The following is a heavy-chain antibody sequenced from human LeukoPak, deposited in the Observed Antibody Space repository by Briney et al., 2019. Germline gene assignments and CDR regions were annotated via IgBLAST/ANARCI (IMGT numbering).Heavy chain of an antibody. V-gene: IGHV1-3*01. CDR3: AVGYCSGGSCYSIDY. D-gene: IGHD2-15*01. CDR2: INAGNGNT. J-gene: IGHJ4*02. Sequence: GASVKVSCKASGYTFTSYAMHWVRQAPGQRLEWMGWINAGNGNTEYSQKFQGRVTITRDTSASTAYMELSSLRSEDTAVYYCAVGYCSGGSCYSIDYWGQGTLVTVSS. CDR1: GYTFTSYA.